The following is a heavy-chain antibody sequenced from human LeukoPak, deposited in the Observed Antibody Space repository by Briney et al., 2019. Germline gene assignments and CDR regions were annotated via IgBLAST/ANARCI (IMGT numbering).Heavy chain of an antibody. CDR1: GFTFSSYS. V-gene: IGHV3-21*01. J-gene: IGHJ1*01. Sequence: PGGSLRLSCAASGFTFSSYSMNWVRQAPGKGLEWVSSISSSSSYIYYADSVKGRFTISRDNAKNSLYLQMNSLRAEDTAVYYCAREFVVVPAAIDPEYFQHWGQGTLVTVSS. D-gene: IGHD2-2*01. CDR2: ISSSSSYI. CDR3: AREFVVVPAAIDPEYFQH.